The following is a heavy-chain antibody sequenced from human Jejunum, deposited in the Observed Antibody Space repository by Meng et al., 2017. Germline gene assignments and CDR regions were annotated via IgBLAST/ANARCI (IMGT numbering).Heavy chain of an antibody. D-gene: IGHD3-9*01. Sequence: GGSLRSSFATSGFTFSSYSMSWVRQAPGKGLEWVSAITVTDGVTYYLESVKGRFTISRDNSKNSLYLQRNSLRAEDTAKCYCVKDILTGYYSEYFDQWGQGTLVTVSS. V-gene: IGHV3-23*01. CDR2: ITVTDGVT. CDR1: GFTFSSYS. CDR3: VKDILTGYYSEYFDQ. J-gene: IGHJ4*02.